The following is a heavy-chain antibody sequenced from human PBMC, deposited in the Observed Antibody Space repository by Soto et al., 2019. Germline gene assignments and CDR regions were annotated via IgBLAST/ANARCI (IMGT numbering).Heavy chain of an antibody. Sequence: QVQLVESGGGEVQPGRSLRLSCAASGITFSSYAMHWVRQAPGEGLEWVAIISDDGSNKYYADSVKGRFTISRDNTKNTQYLQMNSQRAEDTALYYGVRDPAVARTGSFYYWGQGTLVTGSS. D-gene: IGHD6-19*01. V-gene: IGHV3-30-3*01. CDR1: GITFSSYA. J-gene: IGHJ4*02. CDR2: ISDDGSNK. CDR3: VRDPAVARTGSFYY.